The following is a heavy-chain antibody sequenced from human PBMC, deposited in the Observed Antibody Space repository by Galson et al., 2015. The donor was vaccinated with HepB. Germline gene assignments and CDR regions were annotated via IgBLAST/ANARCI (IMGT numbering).Heavy chain of an antibody. CDR3: ARDSGYYGSGSYGLQKPPDY. D-gene: IGHD3-10*01. J-gene: IGHJ4*02. CDR2: INTNTGNP. V-gene: IGHV7-4-1*02. Sequence: WMGWINTNTGNPTYAQGFTGRFVFSLDTSVSTAYLQISSLKAEDTAVYYCARDSGYYGSGSYGLQKPPDYWGQGTLVTVSS.